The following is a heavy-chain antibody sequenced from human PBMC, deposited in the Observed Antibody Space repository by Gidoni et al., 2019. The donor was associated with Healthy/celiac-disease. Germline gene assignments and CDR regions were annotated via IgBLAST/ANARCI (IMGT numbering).Heavy chain of an antibody. Sequence: EVQLLESGGGLVQPGGSLRLSCAASGITVSSHAMSWARQAPGKGLEWVSAISGSGGRTYYADSVKGRFTISRDNSKNTLYLQMNSLRAEDTAVYYCAKDQAHYDILTGYYFDYWGQGTLVTVSS. CDR1: GITVSSHA. J-gene: IGHJ4*02. CDR3: AKDQAHYDILTGYYFDY. D-gene: IGHD3-9*01. CDR2: ISGSGGRT. V-gene: IGHV3-23*01.